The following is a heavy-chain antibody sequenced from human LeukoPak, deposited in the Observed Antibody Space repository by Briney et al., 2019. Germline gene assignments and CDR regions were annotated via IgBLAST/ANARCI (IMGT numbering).Heavy chain of an antibody. CDR2: ISYDGSNK. V-gene: IGHV3-30*18. CDR3: AKDLEWELLGWFDP. CDR1: GFTISSYG. D-gene: IGHD1-26*01. J-gene: IGHJ5*02. Sequence: GRSLRLSCAASGFTISSYGMHWVRQAPGKGLEWVAVISYDGSNKYYADSVKGRFTISRDNSKNTLYLQMNSLRAEDTAVYYCAKDLEWELLGWFDPWGQGTLVTVSS.